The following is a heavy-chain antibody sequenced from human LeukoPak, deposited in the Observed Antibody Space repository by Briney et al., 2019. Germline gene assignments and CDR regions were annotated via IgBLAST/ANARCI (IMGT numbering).Heavy chain of an antibody. CDR1: GGSISSYY. D-gene: IGHD3-10*01. CDR3: ARVPYGSGENWFDP. CDR2: IYYSGSA. V-gene: IGHV4-59*01. J-gene: IGHJ5*02. Sequence: SETLSLTCTVSGGSISSYYWSWIRQPPGKGLEWIGYIYYSGSATYNPSLKSRVTISVDTSKNQFSLELSSVTAADTAVYYCARVPYGSGENWFDPWGQGALVTVSS.